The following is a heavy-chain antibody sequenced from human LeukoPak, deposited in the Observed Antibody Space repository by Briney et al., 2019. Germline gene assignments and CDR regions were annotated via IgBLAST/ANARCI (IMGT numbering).Heavy chain of an antibody. D-gene: IGHD3-3*01. J-gene: IGHJ4*02. Sequence: SETLSLTCTVSGGSINTNSYYWVWIRQPPGKGLEWIGTTYYTGSSFYNPSLKSRVTISVDTSKNQFSLKLSSVTAADTAMYYCASQRITDFGVVIPRGFDSWGQGTLVPVSS. CDR2: TYYTGSS. CDR3: ASQRITDFGVVIPRGFDS. CDR1: GGSINTNSYY. V-gene: IGHV4-39*07.